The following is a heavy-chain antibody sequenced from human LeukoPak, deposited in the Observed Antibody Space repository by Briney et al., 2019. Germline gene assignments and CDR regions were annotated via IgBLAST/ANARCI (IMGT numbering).Heavy chain of an antibody. J-gene: IGHJ5*02. CDR2: IRPGGDNP. D-gene: IGHD3-3*01. CDR3: VKHPSESVTMFEVVIFGAYES. Sequence: GGSLRLSCEASGFPFSNCAMTWVRQAPGKGLEWVATIRPGGDNPFYSDSVKGRFSMSRDNFKNTVYLQMNSLRVDDAATYYCVKHPSESVTMFEVVIFGAYESWGQGSLVTVSS. V-gene: IGHV3-23*01. CDR1: GFPFSNCA.